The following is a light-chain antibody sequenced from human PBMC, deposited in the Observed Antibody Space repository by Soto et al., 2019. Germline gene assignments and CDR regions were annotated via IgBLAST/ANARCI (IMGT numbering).Light chain of an antibody. CDR1: NSNIGSNT. CDR2: ENK. CDR3: AAWDDSLNGWV. J-gene: IGLJ3*02. Sequence: QSVLTQPPSASGTPGQTVAIYCSGSNSNIGSNTVNWYQQFPGTAPKLLIYENKQRPSGVPDRFSGSKSDTSASLAISGLLSDDESDYYCAAWDDSLNGWVFGGGTKLTVL. V-gene: IGLV1-44*01.